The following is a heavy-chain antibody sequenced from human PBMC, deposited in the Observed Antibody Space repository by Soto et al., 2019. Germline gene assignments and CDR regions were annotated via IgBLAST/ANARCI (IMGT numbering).Heavy chain of an antibody. CDR1: GGSISSGGYY. D-gene: IGHD3-9*01. CDR2: IYYSGST. CDR3: ARDLGYFDPLSYYYYYYGMDV. V-gene: IGHV4-31*03. Sequence: PSETLSLTCTVSGGSISSGGYYWSWIRQHPGKGLEWIGYIYYSGSTYYNPSLKSRVTISVDTSKNQFSLKLSSVTAADTAVYYCARDLGYFDPLSYYYYYYGMDVWGQGTTVTVSS. J-gene: IGHJ6*02.